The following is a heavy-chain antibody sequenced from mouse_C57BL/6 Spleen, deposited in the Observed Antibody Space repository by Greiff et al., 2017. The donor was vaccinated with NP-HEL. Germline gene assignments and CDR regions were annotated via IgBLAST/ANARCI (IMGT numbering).Heavy chain of an antibody. CDR1: GFTFSSYA. V-gene: IGHV5-4*01. CDR2: ISDGGSYT. J-gene: IGHJ4*01. CDR3: ARDVAMDY. Sequence: DVMLVESGGGLVKPGGSLKLSCAASGFTFSSYAMSWVRQTPEKRLEWVATISDGGSYTYYPDNVKGRFTISRDNAKNNLYLQMSHLKSEDTAMYYCARDVAMDYWGQGTSVTVSS.